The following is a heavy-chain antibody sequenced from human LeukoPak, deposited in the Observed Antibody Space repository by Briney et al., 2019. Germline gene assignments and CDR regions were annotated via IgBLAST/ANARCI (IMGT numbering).Heavy chain of an antibody. CDR2: IYYSGSI. J-gene: IGHJ4*02. Sequence: SETLSLTCTVSGGSISSYYWSWIRQPAGKGLEWIGYIYYSGSINYNPSLKSRVTISVDTSKNQFSLKLSSVTAADTAVYYCARGPNYYGSGKSTFDYWGQGTLVTVSS. CDR1: GGSISSYY. V-gene: IGHV4-59*01. CDR3: ARGPNYYGSGKSTFDY. D-gene: IGHD3-10*01.